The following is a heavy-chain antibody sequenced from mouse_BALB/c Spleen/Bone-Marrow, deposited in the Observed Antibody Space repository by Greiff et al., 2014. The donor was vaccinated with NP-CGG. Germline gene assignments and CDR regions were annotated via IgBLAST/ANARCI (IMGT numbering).Heavy chain of an antibody. D-gene: IGHD1-2*01. CDR3: ARSLLRLRCGSDY. CDR1: GYTFTDYC. Sequence: VQLQQSGAELAKPGASVKMSCRASGYTFTDYCMHWVKQRPGQGLEWIGYINPNTGYTEYDQKFKDKATLTADKSSSTAYMQLSSLTSEDSAVFYCARSLLRLRCGSDYWGQGTTLTVSS. V-gene: IGHV1-7*01. CDR2: INPNTGYT. J-gene: IGHJ2*01.